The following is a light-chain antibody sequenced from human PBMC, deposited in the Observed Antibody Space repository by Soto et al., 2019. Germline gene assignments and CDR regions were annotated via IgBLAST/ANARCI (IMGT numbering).Light chain of an antibody. Sequence: QSVLTQRASVSGSPVQSITISCTGASSDVGSYNYVSWYQQYPGKAPKLMLFEVSARPSGVSNRFSGSKSGNTASLTISGLQAEDEADYYCSSYTSSSSLVFGTGTKV. CDR3: SSYTSSSSLV. V-gene: IGLV2-14*01. CDR2: EVS. CDR1: SSDVGSYNY. J-gene: IGLJ1*01.